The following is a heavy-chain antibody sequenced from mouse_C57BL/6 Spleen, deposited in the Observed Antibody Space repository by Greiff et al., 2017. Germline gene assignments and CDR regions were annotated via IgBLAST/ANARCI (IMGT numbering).Heavy chain of an antibody. J-gene: IGHJ4*01. V-gene: IGHV1-69*01. CDR3: ARRARSSYAGGAMDY. CDR1: GYTFTSYW. CDR2: IDPSDSYT. Sequence: QVQLQQPGAELVKPGASVKLSCKASGYTFTSYWMHWVKQRPGQGLEWIGEIDPSDSYTNYNQKFKGKSTLTVDKSSSTAYMQLSSLTSEDSAVYYCARRARSSYAGGAMDYWGQGTSVTVSS. D-gene: IGHD1-1*01.